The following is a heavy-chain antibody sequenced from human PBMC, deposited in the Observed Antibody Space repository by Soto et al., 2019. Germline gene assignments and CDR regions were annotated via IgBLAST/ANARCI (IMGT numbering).Heavy chain of an antibody. D-gene: IGHD3-10*02. V-gene: IGHV4-4*02. Sequence: QVQLQESGPGLVKPSGTLSLTCAVSGGSISSSNWWSWVRQPPGKGLEWIGEIYHSGSTNYNPSPKSRVTISVDKSKNQFSLKLSSVTAADTAVYYCESVRGGYYCAMDVWGQGTTVTVSS. J-gene: IGHJ6*02. CDR1: GGSISSSNW. CDR3: ESVRGGYYCAMDV. CDR2: IYHSGST.